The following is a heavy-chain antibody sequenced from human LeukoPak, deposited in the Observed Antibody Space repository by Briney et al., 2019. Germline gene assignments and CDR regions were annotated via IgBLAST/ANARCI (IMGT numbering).Heavy chain of an antibody. Sequence: SGTLSLTCDVSGGSISSSNWWSWVRQSPEKGLEWLAEIYHSGNFNRNPSLKSRVTISVDTSKNQFSLKLSSVTAADTAVYYCARDRPPEYYDSSGYYDYWGQGTLVTVSS. CDR3: ARDRPPEYYDSSGYYDY. D-gene: IGHD3-22*01. CDR1: GGSISSSNW. CDR2: IYHSGNF. V-gene: IGHV4-4*02. J-gene: IGHJ4*02.